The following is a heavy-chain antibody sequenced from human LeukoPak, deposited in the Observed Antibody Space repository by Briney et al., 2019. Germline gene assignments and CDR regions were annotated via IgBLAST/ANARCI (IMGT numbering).Heavy chain of an antibody. V-gene: IGHV1-3*01. D-gene: IGHD4-17*01. CDR2: INAGNGNT. CDR3: ASVDYGDY. CDR1: GYTFTSYA. J-gene: IGHJ4*02. Sequence: GASVKVSCKASGYTFTSYAMHWVRQAPGQRLEWMGWINAGNGNTQYSQKFQGRVTFTRDTSASTAYMEPSSLRSEDTAVYYCASVDYGDYWGQGTLVTVSS.